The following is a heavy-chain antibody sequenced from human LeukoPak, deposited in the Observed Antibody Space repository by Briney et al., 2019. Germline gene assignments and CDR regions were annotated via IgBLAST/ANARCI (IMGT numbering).Heavy chain of an antibody. V-gene: IGHV1-2*02. CDR3: ARAYSSSWYLLPYYFDY. CDR1: GYTFTGYY. Sequence: ASVKVSCKASGYTFTGYYMHWVRQAPGQGLEWMGWINPNSGGTNYAQKFQGRVTMTRDTSISTAYMELSRLRSDDTAVYYCARAYSSSWYLLPYYFDYWGQGTLVTVSS. D-gene: IGHD6-13*01. J-gene: IGHJ4*02. CDR2: INPNSGGT.